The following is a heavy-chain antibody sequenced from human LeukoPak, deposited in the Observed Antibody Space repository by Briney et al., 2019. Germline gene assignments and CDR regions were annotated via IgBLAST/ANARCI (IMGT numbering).Heavy chain of an antibody. J-gene: IGHJ4*02. V-gene: IGHV4-39*01. D-gene: IGHD6-19*01. CDR2: IYYSGST. Sequence: SETLSLTCSVSGGSISSSSYYWGWIRQPPGKGLEWIGSIYYSGSTYYNPSLKSRVTISVDTSKNQFSLKLSSVTAADTAVCYCTRHTGGWYYFDYWGQGTLVTVSS. CDR3: TRHTGGWYYFDY. CDR1: GGSISSSSYY.